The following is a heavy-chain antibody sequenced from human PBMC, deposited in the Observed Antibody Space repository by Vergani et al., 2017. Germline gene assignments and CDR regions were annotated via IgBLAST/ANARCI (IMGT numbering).Heavy chain of an antibody. J-gene: IGHJ5*02. CDR3: AGDTHSWQRADP. D-gene: IGHD6-13*01. CDR1: VVSVTDYN. V-gene: IGHV4-59*02. CDR2: LSTTGGAPHA. Sequence: QAQLQESGPGLVKPSETLSLTCHVFVVSVTDYNCNWIRQAPGKGLEWIGSLSTTGGAPHAIHNPSLKSRVSISVDTSKSQFSLRLTSVTAADSAIYYCAGDTHSWQRADPGGQGLLVSGSS.